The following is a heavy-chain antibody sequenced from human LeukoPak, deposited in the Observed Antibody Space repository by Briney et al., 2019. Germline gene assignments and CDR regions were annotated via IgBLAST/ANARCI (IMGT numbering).Heavy chain of an antibody. J-gene: IGHJ3*02. D-gene: IGHD4-17*01. CDR3: ARTTVTTGGLYDAFDI. Sequence: PSETLSLTYTVSGGSIISGSYYWSWIRQPAGKGLEWIGRIYTSGSTNYNPSLKSRVTISLDTSKNQFSLKLSSVTAADTAVYYCARTTVTTGGLYDAFDIWGQGTMVTVSS. V-gene: IGHV4-61*02. CDR2: IYTSGST. CDR1: GGSIISGSYY.